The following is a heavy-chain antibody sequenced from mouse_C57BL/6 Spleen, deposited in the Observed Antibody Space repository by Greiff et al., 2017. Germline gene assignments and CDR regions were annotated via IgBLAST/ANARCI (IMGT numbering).Heavy chain of an antibody. Sequence: QVQLKESGAELVKPGASVKMSCKASGYTFTTYPIEWMKQNHGKSLEWIGNFHPYNDDTKYNEKFKGKATLTVEKSSSTVYLELSRLTSDDSAVYYCARAVVATSHWYFDVWGTGTTVTVSS. V-gene: IGHV1-47*01. J-gene: IGHJ1*03. CDR1: GYTFTTYP. D-gene: IGHD1-1*01. CDR2: FHPYNDDT. CDR3: ARAVVATSHWYFDV.